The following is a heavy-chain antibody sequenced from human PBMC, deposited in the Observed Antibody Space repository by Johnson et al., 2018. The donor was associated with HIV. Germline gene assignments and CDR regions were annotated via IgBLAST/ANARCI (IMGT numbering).Heavy chain of an antibody. J-gene: IGHJ3*01. D-gene: IGHD1-26*01. CDR2: ISSDESNK. CDR1: GFTFSTYA. Sequence: QVQLVESGGGVVQPGRSLRLSCAASGFTFSTYAMHWVRQAPGKGLEWVAVISSDESNKYYADSVKGRFTISRDNSKNTLFLQMASLRADDTAVYYCAREGVSGSYYDSFYLWGQGTMVTVSS. V-gene: IGHV3-30*04. CDR3: AREGVSGSYYDSFYL.